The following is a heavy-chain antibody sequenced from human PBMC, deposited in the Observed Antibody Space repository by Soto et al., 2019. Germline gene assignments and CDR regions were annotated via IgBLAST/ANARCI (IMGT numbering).Heavy chain of an antibody. Sequence: QVQLLESGGGLVKPGGSLRLSCADSEFSFSHYYMSWIRQAPGKGLEWVSYISSSGSTIDYADSVKGRFAISRDNAKNSLYLQMNSLRAEDTAVYYCARDFIPSVLYHVSVYWGQGTLVTVSS. V-gene: IGHV3-11*01. CDR1: EFSFSHYY. J-gene: IGHJ4*02. CDR2: ISSSGSTI. CDR3: ARDFIPSVLYHVSVY. D-gene: IGHD2-2*02.